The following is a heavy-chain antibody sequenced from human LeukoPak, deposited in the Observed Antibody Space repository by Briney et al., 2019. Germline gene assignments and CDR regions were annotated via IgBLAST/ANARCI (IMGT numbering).Heavy chain of an antibody. Sequence: PGGSLRLSCAASGFTFSDYYMSWIRQAPGKGLEWLSYISSGGSTIYYADSAKGRFTISRENAENSLYLQMNSLRAEDTAVYYCARDAAGGGFDYWGQGTLVTVSS. CDR1: GFTFSDYY. D-gene: IGHD2-15*01. V-gene: IGHV3-11*01. CDR2: ISSGGSTI. CDR3: ARDAAGGGFDY. J-gene: IGHJ4*02.